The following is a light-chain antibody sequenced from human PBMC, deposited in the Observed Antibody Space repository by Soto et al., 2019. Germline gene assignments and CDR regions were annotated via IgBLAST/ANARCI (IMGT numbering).Light chain of an antibody. CDR1: QSVSTSF. Sequence: EVVLTQSTGTLSLSPGERATLSCRAIQSVSTSFLAWYQQKPGQAPRLLIYGAFSRATGIPDRFSGSGSGTDFTLTISRLEPEDFAVYYCQQCGNSIPITFGQGTRLEIK. CDR3: QQCGNSIPIT. V-gene: IGKV3-20*01. CDR2: GAF. J-gene: IGKJ5*01.